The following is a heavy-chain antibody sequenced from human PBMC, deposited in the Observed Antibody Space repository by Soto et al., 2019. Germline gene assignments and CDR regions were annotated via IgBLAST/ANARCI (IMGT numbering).Heavy chain of an antibody. V-gene: IGHV1-8*02. CDR3: ARMASAGTLNWFDP. CDR1: GYTFINFD. CDR2: MNPGSGKT. D-gene: IGHD6-13*01. J-gene: IGHJ5*02. Sequence: GASVKVSCKASGYTFINFDISWVRQAAGQGLEWLGWMNPGSGKTGYASKFQGRVAMTRDASTGTSHLELSSLTSDDTAVYYCARMASAGTLNWFDPWGQGTLVPVSS.